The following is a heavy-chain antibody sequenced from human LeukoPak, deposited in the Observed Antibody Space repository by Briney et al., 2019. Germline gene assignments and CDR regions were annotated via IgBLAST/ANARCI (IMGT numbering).Heavy chain of an antibody. D-gene: IGHD2-2*01. Sequence: GGSLRLSCAASGFTFSDYYMSWIRQAPGKGLEWVSYISSSGSTIYYADSVKGRFTISRDNAKNSLYLQMNSLRAEDTAVYYCASQTVVPAAIQYWGQGTLVTVYS. V-gene: IGHV3-11*04. CDR2: ISSSGSTI. CDR1: GFTFSDYY. CDR3: ASQTVVPAAIQY. J-gene: IGHJ4*02.